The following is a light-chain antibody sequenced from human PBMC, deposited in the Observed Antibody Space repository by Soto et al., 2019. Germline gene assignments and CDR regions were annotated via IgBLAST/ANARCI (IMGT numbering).Light chain of an antibody. CDR1: QSVSSSY. V-gene: IGKV3-20*01. CDR2: VAS. J-gene: IGKJ5*01. Sequence: EMVLTKSPGTLSLSPGERATLSCRASQSVSSSYLAGYQQKPRQAPRLLSYVASSRATGIPDRFSGSGSGKDFALTISRLEPEDFAVYYCQQYGSSPITFGQGTRLEI. CDR3: QQYGSSPIT.